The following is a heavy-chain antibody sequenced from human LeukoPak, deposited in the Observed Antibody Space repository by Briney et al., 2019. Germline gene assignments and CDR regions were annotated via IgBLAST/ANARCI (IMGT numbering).Heavy chain of an antibody. CDR3: ARLLHSGHDYGDYDGSGHY. V-gene: IGHV4-39*01. J-gene: IGHJ4*02. Sequence: KPSETLSLTCTVSGGSISSSSYYWGWIRQPPGKGLEWIGSIYYSGSTYYNPSLKSRVTISVDTSKNQFSLKLSSVTAADTAVYYCARLLHSGHDYGDYDGSGHYWGQGTLVTVSS. CDR1: GGSISSSSYY. CDR2: IYYSGST. D-gene: IGHD4-17*01.